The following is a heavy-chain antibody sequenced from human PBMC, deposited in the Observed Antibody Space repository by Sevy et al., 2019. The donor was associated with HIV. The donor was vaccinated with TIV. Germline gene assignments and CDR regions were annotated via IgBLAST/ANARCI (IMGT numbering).Heavy chain of an antibody. Sequence: ASVKVSCKASGGTFSSYAISWVRQAPGQGLEWMGGIIPIFGTANYAQKFQGRVTITADESTSTAYMELSSLRSEDPAVYYCARDAPGYCSSTSCYTRLSLYNWFDPWGQGTLVTVSS. CDR2: IIPIFGTA. CDR1: GGTFSSYA. CDR3: ARDAPGYCSSTSCYTRLSLYNWFDP. V-gene: IGHV1-69*13. D-gene: IGHD2-2*02. J-gene: IGHJ5*02.